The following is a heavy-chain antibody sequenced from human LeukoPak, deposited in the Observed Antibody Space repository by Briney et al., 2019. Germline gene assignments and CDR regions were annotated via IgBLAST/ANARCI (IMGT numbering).Heavy chain of an antibody. CDR2: IIPILGIA. D-gene: IGHD6-13*01. CDR1: GGTFSSYA. V-gene: IGHV1-69*04. CDR3: ARVRGIAAAGTFANYGMDV. Sequence: ASVKVSCKASGGTFSSYAISWVRQAPGQGLEWMGRIIPILGIANYAQKFQGRVTITADKSTSTAYMELSSLRSEDTAVYYCARVRGIAAAGTFANYGMDVWGQGTTVTVSS. J-gene: IGHJ6*02.